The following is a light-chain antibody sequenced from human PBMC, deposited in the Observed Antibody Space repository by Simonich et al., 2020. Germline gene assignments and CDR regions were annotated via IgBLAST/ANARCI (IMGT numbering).Light chain of an antibody. Sequence: EIVMTQSPATLSVSPGERATLSCRASQSVSSNFAWYQQKPGQAPRRLIYGASTRATGIPARFSGSGSGTDFTLTISSLQSEDFAVYYCQQYNNWPPLTFGGGTKVEIK. V-gene: IGKV3-15*01. CDR1: QSVSSN. CDR3: QQYNNWPPLT. J-gene: IGKJ4*01. CDR2: GAS.